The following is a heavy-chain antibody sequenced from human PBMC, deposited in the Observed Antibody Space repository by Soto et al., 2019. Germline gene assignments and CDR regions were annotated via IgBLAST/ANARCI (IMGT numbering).Heavy chain of an antibody. J-gene: IGHJ5*02. CDR2: IYYSGST. Sequence: SETLSLTCTVSGGSISSSGYYWGWIRQPPGKGLEWIGSIYYSGSTYYNPSLKSRVTISVDTSKNQFSLKLSSVTAADTAVYYCARGRNWFDPWGQGTLVTVSS. V-gene: IGHV4-39*01. CDR3: ARGRNWFDP. CDR1: GGSISSSGYY.